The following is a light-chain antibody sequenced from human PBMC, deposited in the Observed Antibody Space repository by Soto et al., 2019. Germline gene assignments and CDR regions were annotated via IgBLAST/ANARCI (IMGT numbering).Light chain of an antibody. CDR2: GAS. V-gene: IGKV1-5*01. CDR1: QSISSW. CDR3: QHYSTSTPP. J-gene: IGKJ2*01. Sequence: DIQMTQSPSTLSASVGDRVTITCRASQSISSWLAWYQQRPRQAPKLLIYGASSLESGVPSRFSGSGAGTEFTLTISSLKPDDFATDYCQHYSTSTPPLGQGTKLEIK.